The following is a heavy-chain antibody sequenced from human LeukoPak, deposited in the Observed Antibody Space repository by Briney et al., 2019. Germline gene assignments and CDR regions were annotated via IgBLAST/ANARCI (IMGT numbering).Heavy chain of an antibody. CDR3: ARPKTLGVYNYEFEF. CDR2: VYPATSDT. D-gene: IGHD5-18*01. Sequence: GESLKISCKGSGYSFPNYWIGWVRQMPGKGLEWIGIVYPATSDTTYSPSFQGQVTISADKSSSTAYLQWSSLKASDTAIYYCARPKTLGVYNYEFEFWGQGTLVTVSS. CDR1: GYSFPNYW. J-gene: IGHJ4*02. V-gene: IGHV5-51*01.